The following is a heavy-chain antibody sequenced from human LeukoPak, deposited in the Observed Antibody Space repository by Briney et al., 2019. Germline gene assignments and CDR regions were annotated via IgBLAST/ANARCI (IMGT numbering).Heavy chain of an antibody. CDR2: ISGSGAST. CDR1: GFTLSSYD. D-gene: IGHD2-2*01. J-gene: IGHJ5*02. CDR3: AKDRHAPGRYCSSTTCFPFDP. V-gene: IGHV3-23*01. Sequence: GGSLRLSCAVSGFTLSSYDMSWVRQAPGKGLEWVSAISGSGASTYYADSVKGRFTISSDNSKSTLYLQMNSLRAEDTAVYYCAKDRHAPGRYCSSTTCFPFDPWGQGTLVTVSS.